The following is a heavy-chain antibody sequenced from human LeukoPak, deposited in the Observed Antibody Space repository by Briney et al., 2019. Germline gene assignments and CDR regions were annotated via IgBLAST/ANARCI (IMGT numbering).Heavy chain of an antibody. Sequence: GGSLRLSCTASGFTFGDYAMSWVRQAPGKGLEWVGFIRSKAYGGTTEYAASVKSRFTISRDDSKSIAYLQMNSLKTEDTAVYYCTRAPHDYGDSLYSFDYWGQGTLVTVSS. CDR1: GFTFGDYA. J-gene: IGHJ4*02. D-gene: IGHD4-17*01. CDR2: IRSKAYGGTT. V-gene: IGHV3-49*04. CDR3: TRAPHDYGDSLYSFDY.